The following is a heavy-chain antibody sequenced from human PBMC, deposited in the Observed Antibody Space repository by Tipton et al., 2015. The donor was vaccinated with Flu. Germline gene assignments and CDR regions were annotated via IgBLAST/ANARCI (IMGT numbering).Heavy chain of an antibody. J-gene: IGHJ6*02. V-gene: IGHV4-39*02. CDR2: IYSGGST. CDR1: GGSIRSSTDY. Sequence: GLVKPSETLSLTCAVSGGSIRSSTDYWGWIRQPPGKGLEWSGTIYSGGSTYYNPSLTSLVTISWDTSKNHFSLRLNPVTAAETALYYCARDQGFGGGLTYDYYAMDVWGQGTTVTVSS. CDR3: ARDQGFGGGLTYDYYAMDV. D-gene: IGHD3-10*01.